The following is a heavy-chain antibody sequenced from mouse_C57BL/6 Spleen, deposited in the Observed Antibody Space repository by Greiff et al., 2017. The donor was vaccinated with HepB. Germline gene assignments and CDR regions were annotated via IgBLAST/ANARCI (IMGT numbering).Heavy chain of an antibody. CDR2: IDPSDSYT. V-gene: IGHV1-50*01. Sequence: QVQLQQPGAELVKPGASVKLSCKASGYTFTSYWMQWVKQRPGQGLEWIGEIDPSDSYTNYNQKFKGKATLTVDTSSSTAYMQLSSLTSEDSAVYYCARKEIYYDYDDGPFDYWGQGTTLTVSS. J-gene: IGHJ2*01. CDR3: ARKEIYYDYDDGPFDY. D-gene: IGHD2-4*01. CDR1: GYTFTSYW.